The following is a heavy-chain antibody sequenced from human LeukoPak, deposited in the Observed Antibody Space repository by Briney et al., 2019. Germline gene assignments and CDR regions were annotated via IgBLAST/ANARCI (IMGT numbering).Heavy chain of an antibody. J-gene: IGHJ5*02. D-gene: IGHD3-9*01. V-gene: IGHV3-23*01. CDR1: ETTFRSYA. Sequence: PGGSLRLSCAAFETTFRSYATTWFRQAPGKGLEWVSAISGSGGRTYYADSVKGRFTISRDNSKNTLNLQMNSPWALDTPAYYCAKDVFGIRYFDGWFDPWGQGTLVTVSS. CDR2: ISGSGGRT. CDR3: AKDVFGIRYFDGWFDP.